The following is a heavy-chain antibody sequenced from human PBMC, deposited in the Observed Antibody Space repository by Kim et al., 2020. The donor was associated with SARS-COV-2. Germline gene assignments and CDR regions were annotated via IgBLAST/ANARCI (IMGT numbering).Heavy chain of an antibody. Sequence: GGSLRLSCAASGFTFSNYAMHWVRQAPGKGLEWVAVISNYGSNKDYADSVKGRFTISRDNSKNTLYLQMNSLRAEDAALYYCARDGIKWEYRNYFDYWGQGTLVTVSS. J-gene: IGHJ4*02. CDR1: GFTFSNYA. CDR3: ARDGIKWEYRNYFDY. V-gene: IGHV3-30-3*01. CDR2: ISNYGSNK. D-gene: IGHD5-18*01.